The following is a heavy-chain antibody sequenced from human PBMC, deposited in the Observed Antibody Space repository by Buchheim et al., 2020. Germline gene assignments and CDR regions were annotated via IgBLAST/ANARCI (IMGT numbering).Heavy chain of an antibody. D-gene: IGHD3-10*02. V-gene: IGHV3-30*04. CDR3: AREQKAMLAFDY. J-gene: IGHJ4*02. CDR2: ISYDGSNK. Sequence: QVQLVESGGGVVQPGRSLRLSCAASGFTFSSYAMHWVRQAPGKGLEWVAVISYDGSNKYYADSVKGRFTISRDNSKNTLYLQMNSLRAEDTAVYYCAREQKAMLAFDYWGQGTL. CDR1: GFTFSSYA.